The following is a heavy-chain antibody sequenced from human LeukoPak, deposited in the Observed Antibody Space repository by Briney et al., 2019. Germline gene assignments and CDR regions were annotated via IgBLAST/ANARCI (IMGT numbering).Heavy chain of an antibody. CDR3: ARDRIVATHAPDYYYYGMDV. Sequence: PGRSLRLSCAASGFTFSSYAMHWVRQAPGKGLEWVAVISYDGSNKYYADSVKGRFTISRDNSKNTLYLQMNSLRAEDTAVYYCARDRIVATHAPDYYYYGMDVWGQGTTVTVSS. J-gene: IGHJ6*02. V-gene: IGHV3-30-3*01. D-gene: IGHD5-12*01. CDR1: GFTFSSYA. CDR2: ISYDGSNK.